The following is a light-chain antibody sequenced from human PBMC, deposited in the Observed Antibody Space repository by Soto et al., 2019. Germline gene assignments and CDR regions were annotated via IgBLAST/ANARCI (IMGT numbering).Light chain of an antibody. CDR3: QQYNTYSWT. J-gene: IGKJ1*01. Sequence: QMTQSPSTLSATVGDRVTITCRASQSISSWLAWYQQKPGKAPKLLIYDASSLESGVPSRFSGSGSGTEFTLTISSLHPDDFATYYCQQYNTYSWTFGQGTKVDI. CDR2: DAS. CDR1: QSISSW. V-gene: IGKV1-5*01.